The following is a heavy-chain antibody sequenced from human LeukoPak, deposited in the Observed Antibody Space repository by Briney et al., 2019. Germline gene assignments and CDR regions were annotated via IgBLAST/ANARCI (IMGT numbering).Heavy chain of an antibody. CDR1: GLTVINNY. Sequence: GGSLRLSCAASGLTVINNYMSWVRQAPGKGLEWVSVIYSAGSTYSGGSTYYADSVKGRFTISRDNSKNTLYFQMNSLRAEDTAVYYCARIAAAGPFDYWGQGTLVTVSS. CDR2: IYSAGSTYSGGST. V-gene: IGHV3-NL1*01. D-gene: IGHD6-13*01. J-gene: IGHJ4*02. CDR3: ARIAAAGPFDY.